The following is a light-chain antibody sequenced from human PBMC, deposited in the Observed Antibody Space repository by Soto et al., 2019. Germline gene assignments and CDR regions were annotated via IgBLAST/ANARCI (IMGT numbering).Light chain of an antibody. J-gene: IGLJ1*01. CDR3: CSYAGSYSYV. CDR2: DVS. CDR1: SSDVGGYNY. Sequence: QSALTQPRSVSGSPGQSGTISFTGTSSDVGGYNYVSWYQQHPGKAPKLVIYDVSKRPSGVADRFSGSKSGNTASLTISGFPAEDEADYYCCSYAGSYSYVFGTGTKLTVL. V-gene: IGLV2-11*01.